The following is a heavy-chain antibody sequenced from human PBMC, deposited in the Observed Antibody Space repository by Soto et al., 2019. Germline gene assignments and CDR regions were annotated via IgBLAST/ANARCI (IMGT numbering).Heavy chain of an antibody. Sequence: QVPLVQSGAEVKKPGASVKVSCKASGYTFTSYEINWVRQATGQGLEWMGWMNPNSGDIGYAQKFQGRVTMTRNTSISTAYMELSSLRSEDTAVYYCARGELLWFGELLRWGQGTLVTVSS. CDR1: GYTFTSYE. CDR3: ARGELLWFGELLR. J-gene: IGHJ4*02. V-gene: IGHV1-8*01. CDR2: MNPNSGDI. D-gene: IGHD3-10*01.